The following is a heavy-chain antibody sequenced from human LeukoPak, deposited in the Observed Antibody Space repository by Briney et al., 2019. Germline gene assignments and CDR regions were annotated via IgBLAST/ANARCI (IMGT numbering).Heavy chain of an antibody. V-gene: IGHV4-59*01. J-gene: IGHJ3*02. CDR1: GGSISSYY. D-gene: IGHD2-2*01. CDR2: IYYSGST. CDR3: ARDMNLPGGDSFDI. Sequence: PSETLSLTCTVSGGSISSYYWSWIRQPPGKGLEWIGYIYYSGSTNYTPSLKTRVTISVDTSKNQFSLKLSSVTAADTAVYYCARDMNLPGGDSFDIWGQGTMVTVSS.